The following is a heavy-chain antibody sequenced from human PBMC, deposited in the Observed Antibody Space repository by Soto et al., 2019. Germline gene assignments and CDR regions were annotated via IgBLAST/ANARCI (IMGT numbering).Heavy chain of an antibody. D-gene: IGHD6-13*01. Sequence: QITLKESGPTLVKPTQTLTLTCTFSGVSLSTSGVGVGWIRQPPGKALEWLALIYWDDDKRYSPSLKSRLTITKDTSKSQVVLTMTNMDPVDTATYYCAHILGSSWYGYYFDYWGQGTLVTVSS. CDR2: IYWDDDK. V-gene: IGHV2-5*02. J-gene: IGHJ4*02. CDR3: AHILGSSWYGYYFDY. CDR1: GVSLSTSGVG.